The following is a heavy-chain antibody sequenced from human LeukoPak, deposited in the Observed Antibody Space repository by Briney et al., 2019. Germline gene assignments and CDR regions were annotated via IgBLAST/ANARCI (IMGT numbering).Heavy chain of an antibody. CDR1: GGTFSSYA. D-gene: IGHD3-16*01. V-gene: IGHV1-69*05. Sequence: ASVKVSCKASGGTFSSYAISWVRQAPGQGLEWMGGIIPIFGTANYAQKFQGRVTITTDESTSTAYMELSSLRSEDTAVYYCARTSYDYVWGSYSWFDPWGKGTLVTVSS. J-gene: IGHJ5*02. CDR3: ARTSYDYVWGSYSWFDP. CDR2: IIPIFGTA.